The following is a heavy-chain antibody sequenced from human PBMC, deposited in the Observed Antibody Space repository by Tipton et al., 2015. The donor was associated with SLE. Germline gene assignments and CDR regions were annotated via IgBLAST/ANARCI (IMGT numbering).Heavy chain of an antibody. CDR2: IYYSGST. CDR3: ARPKALVGATGSASAPTLFPLVS. V-gene: IGHV4-38-2*01. D-gene: IGHD1-26*01. J-gene: IGHJ5*01. Sequence: TLSLTCAVSGYSISSGYYWGWIRQPPGKGLGWIGSIYYSGSTSYNPSLKRRVTISVDTSKNQFSLKLSSVTAADTAVYDCARPKALVGATGSASAPTLFPLVSW. CDR1: GYSISSGYY.